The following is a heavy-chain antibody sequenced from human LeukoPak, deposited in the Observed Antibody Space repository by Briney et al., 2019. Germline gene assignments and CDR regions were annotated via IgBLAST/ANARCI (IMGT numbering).Heavy chain of an antibody. D-gene: IGHD2-2*01. Sequence: GGSLRLSCAASGFTFSSYAMSWVRQAPGKGLEWVSAISGSGGSTYYADSVKGRFTISRDNSKNTLYLQMNSLRAEDTPVYYCATPDVVVPAAITLGYWGQGTLVTVSS. CDR2: ISGSGGST. CDR3: ATPDVVVPAAITLGY. V-gene: IGHV3-23*01. CDR1: GFTFSSYA. J-gene: IGHJ4*02.